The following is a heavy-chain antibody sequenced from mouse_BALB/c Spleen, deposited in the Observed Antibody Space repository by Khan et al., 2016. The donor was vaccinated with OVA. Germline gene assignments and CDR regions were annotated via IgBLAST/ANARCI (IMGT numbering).Heavy chain of an antibody. D-gene: IGHD2-14*01. CDR3: ARGGAACYRNDGGAMDY. J-gene: IGHJ4*01. CDR1: GYTFTTAG. CDR2: INTHSGVP. Sequence: QIQLVQSGPELKKPGETVRISCKASGYTFTTAGMQWVQKMPGKGLKWIGWINTHSGVPKYAEDFKGRFAFSLETSASIGYLQITNLKNEDTATYCCARGGAACYRNDGGAMDYWGQGTSVTVSS. V-gene: IGHV9-4*02.